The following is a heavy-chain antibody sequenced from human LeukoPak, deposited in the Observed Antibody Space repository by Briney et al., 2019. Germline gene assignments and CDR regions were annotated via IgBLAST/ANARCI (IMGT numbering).Heavy chain of an antibody. CDR2: ISAYNGNT. CDR3: ARDSVGTVGYYYYYGMDV. V-gene: IGHV1-18*01. J-gene: IGHJ6*02. Sequence: ASVKVSCKASGYTFTSYGISWVRQAPGQGLEWMGWISAYNGNTNYAQKLQGRVTMTTDTSTSTAYMELRSLRSDDTAVYYCARDSVGTVGYYYYYGMDVWGQGTTVTVSS. D-gene: IGHD4-23*01. CDR1: GYTFTSYG.